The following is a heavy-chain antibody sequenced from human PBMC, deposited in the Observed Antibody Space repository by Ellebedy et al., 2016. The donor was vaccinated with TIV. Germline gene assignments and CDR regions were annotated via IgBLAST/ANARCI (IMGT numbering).Heavy chain of an antibody. V-gene: IGHV3-23*01. J-gene: IGHJ4*02. CDR1: GFTFSPYA. D-gene: IGHD5-18*01. CDR3: AKDRTPGDGYWVFDN. CDR2: IVGSGA. Sequence: GESLKISCAASGFTFSPYAMAWVRQAPGKGLEWVSGIVGSGAQKYADSVKGRFTISRDNSKRTVGLQMNSLRAEDTAVYFCAKDRTPGDGYWVFDNWGQGTLVSVSS.